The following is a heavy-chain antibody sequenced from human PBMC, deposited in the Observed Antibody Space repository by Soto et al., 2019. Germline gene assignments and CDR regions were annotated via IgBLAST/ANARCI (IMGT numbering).Heavy chain of an antibody. CDR3: ARGLVGAIIEFDP. CDR1: GGTFSGYY. Sequence: SETLSLTCAVYGGTFSGYYWSWIRQPPGKGLEWIGEINHSGSTNYNLSLKSRVTISVDTSKNQFSLKLSSVTAADTAVYYCARGLVGAIIEFDPWGQGTLVTVSS. V-gene: IGHV4-34*01. CDR2: INHSGST. D-gene: IGHD1-26*01. J-gene: IGHJ5*02.